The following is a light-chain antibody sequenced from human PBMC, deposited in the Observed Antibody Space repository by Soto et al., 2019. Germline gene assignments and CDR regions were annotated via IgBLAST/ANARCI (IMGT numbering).Light chain of an antibody. J-gene: IGKJ1*01. V-gene: IGKV1-5*01. CDR1: QSISSW. CDR3: QQYNSYSWT. CDR2: DAS. Sequence: PSTLYGAVGGRVTITCGASQSISSWLAWYQQKPGKAPKLLIYDASSLESGVPSRFSGSGSGTEFTLTISSLQPDDFATYYCQQYNSYSWTFGQGTKV.